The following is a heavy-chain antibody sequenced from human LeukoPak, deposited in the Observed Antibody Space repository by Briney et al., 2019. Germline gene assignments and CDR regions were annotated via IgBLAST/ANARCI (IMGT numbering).Heavy chain of an antibody. V-gene: IGHV4-39*01. CDR3: ARHWLYRIYNFDP. Sequence: SETLSLTCIASGGSISSSSYYWGWIRQPPGKGLEWIGSIYYSGSTYYNPSLKSRVTISVDTSKNQFSLKLSSVTAADTAVYYCARHWLYRIYNFDPWGQGTLVTVSS. CDR2: IYYSGST. J-gene: IGHJ5*02. CDR1: GGSISSSSYY. D-gene: IGHD2-2*02.